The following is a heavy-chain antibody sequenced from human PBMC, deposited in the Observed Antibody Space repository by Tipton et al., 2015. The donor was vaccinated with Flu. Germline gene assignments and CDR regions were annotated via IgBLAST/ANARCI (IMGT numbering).Heavy chain of an antibody. V-gene: IGHV4-34*01. J-gene: IGHJ6*03. CDR1: GGSFSGYY. D-gene: IGHD2-2*01. Sequence: TLSLTCAVYGGSFSGYYWSWIRQPPGKGLEWIGEINHSGSTNYNPSLKSRVTMSVDTSKNQFSLKLSSVTAADTAVYYCARGTRYEGYYYYMDVWGKGTTVTVSS. CDR3: ARGTRYEGYYYYMDV. CDR2: INHSGST.